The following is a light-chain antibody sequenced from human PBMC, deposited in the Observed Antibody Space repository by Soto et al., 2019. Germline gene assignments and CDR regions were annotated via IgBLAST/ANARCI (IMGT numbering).Light chain of an antibody. V-gene: IGLV1-47*01. J-gene: IGLJ2*01. CDR2: RNN. CDR3: AAWDDSLSVV. CDR1: SSNIGSNY. Sequence: QSALTQPPSASGTPGQRVTISCSGSSSNIGSNYVYWYQQLPGTAPKLLIYRNNQRPSGVPDRFSGSESGTSASLAISGLRSEDEADYYCAAWDDSLSVVFGGGTKVTVL.